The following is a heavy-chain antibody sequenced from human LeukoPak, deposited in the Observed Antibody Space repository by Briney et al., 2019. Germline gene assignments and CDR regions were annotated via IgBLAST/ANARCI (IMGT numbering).Heavy chain of an antibody. D-gene: IGHD1-26*01. V-gene: IGHV4-59*01. CDR1: GGSISNYY. CDR2: IYSGST. J-gene: IGHJ3*01. Sequence: SETLSLTCTVSGGSISNYYWNWIRQPPGKGLEWIGYIYSGSTNYNPSLKSRVTISRDMSKNEFSLNLSSLTAADTAVYYCARGVGATIPFDVWGQGTMVTVSS. CDR3: ARGVGATIPFDV.